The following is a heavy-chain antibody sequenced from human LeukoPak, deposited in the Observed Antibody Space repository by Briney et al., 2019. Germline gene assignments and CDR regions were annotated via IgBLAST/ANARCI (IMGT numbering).Heavy chain of an antibody. V-gene: IGHV3-13*01. Sequence: AGGSLRLSCAASGFTFSSYDMHWVRQATGKGLEWVSAIGTAGDTYYPGSVKGRFTISRENAKSSLYLQMNSLRAGDTAVYYCARETEKGMDVWGQGTTVTVSS. CDR1: GFTFSSYD. J-gene: IGHJ6*02. CDR2: IGTAGDT. CDR3: ARETEKGMDV.